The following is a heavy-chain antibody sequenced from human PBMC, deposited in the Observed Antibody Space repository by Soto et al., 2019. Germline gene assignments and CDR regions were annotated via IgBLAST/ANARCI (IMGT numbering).Heavy chain of an antibody. J-gene: IGHJ4*02. D-gene: IGHD5-18*01. Sequence: LRLSCAASGFTFSSYSMNWVRQAPGKGLEWVSSISSSSSYIYYADSVKGRFTISRDNAKNSLYPQKNSLRAEDTAVYYCARDQPGYSYGYGLGYWGQGTLVTVSS. CDR3: ARDQPGYSYGYGLGY. CDR2: ISSSSSYI. CDR1: GFTFSSYS. V-gene: IGHV3-21*01.